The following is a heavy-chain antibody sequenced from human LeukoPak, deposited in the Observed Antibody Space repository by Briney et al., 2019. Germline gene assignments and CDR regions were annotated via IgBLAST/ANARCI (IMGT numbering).Heavy chain of an antibody. J-gene: IGHJ4*02. D-gene: IGHD6-19*01. V-gene: IGHV4-34*01. Sequence: SGTLSLTCAVYGGSFSGYYWSWIRQPPGKGLEWIGEINHSGSTNYNPSLKSRVTISVDTSKNQFSLKLSSVTAADTAVYYCARKVSSGWCFDYWGQGTLVTVSS. CDR3: ARKVSSGWCFDY. CDR1: GGSFSGYY. CDR2: INHSGST.